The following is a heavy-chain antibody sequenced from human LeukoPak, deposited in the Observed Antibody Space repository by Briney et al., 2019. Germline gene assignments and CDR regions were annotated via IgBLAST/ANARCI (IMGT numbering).Heavy chain of an antibody. V-gene: IGHV1-69*01. CDR2: IIPIFGTA. J-gene: IGHJ4*02. CDR3: AKDLEMAPGF. CDR1: GGTFSSYA. D-gene: IGHD5-24*01. Sequence: SVKVSCKASGGTFSSYAISWVRQAPGQGLEWMGGIIPIFGTANYAQKFQGRVTITADESTSTAYMELSSLRAEDTAVYYCAKDLEMAPGFWGQGTLVTVSS.